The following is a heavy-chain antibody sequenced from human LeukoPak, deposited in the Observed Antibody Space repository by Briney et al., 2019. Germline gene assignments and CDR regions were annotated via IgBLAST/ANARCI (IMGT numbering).Heavy chain of an antibody. Sequence: VASVKVSCKASGGTFSSYAISWVRQAPGQGLEWMGGIIPIFGTANYAQKFQGRVTITADESTSTAYMELSSLRSEDTAVYYCARSRITIFGVVNGTNYYYYMDVWGKGTTVTVSS. CDR2: IIPIFGTA. CDR1: GGTFSSYA. J-gene: IGHJ6*03. V-gene: IGHV1-69*01. D-gene: IGHD3-3*01. CDR3: ARSRITIFGVVNGTNYYYYMDV.